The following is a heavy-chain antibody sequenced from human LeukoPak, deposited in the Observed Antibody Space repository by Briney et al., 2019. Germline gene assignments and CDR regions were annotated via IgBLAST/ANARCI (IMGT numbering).Heavy chain of an antibody. CDR1: GGSVSSNGYY. CDR3: AKDRYGQRIFDY. D-gene: IGHD3-16*02. Sequence: SETLSLTCTVSGGSVSSNGYYWSWIRRPPGTGLEWIGYIYYSGNTYYNPSLKSRVTISVDTSKNQFSLKLSSVTAADTAVYYCAKDRYGQRIFDYWGQGTLVSVSS. J-gene: IGHJ4*02. V-gene: IGHV4-30-4*01. CDR2: IYYSGNT.